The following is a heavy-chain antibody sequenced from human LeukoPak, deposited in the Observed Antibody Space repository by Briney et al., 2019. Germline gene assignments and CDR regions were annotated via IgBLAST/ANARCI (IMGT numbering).Heavy chain of an antibody. D-gene: IGHD3-22*01. CDR1: GGSISSSSYY. J-gene: IGHJ6*03. CDR2: IYYSGST. Sequence: SETLSLTCTVSGGSISSSSYYWGWIRQPPGKGLEWIGYIYYSGSTNYNPSLKSRVTISVDTSKNQFSLKLSSVTAADTAVYYCARDSYYYDSSGYYYYYYMDVWGKGTTVTVSS. CDR3: ARDSYYYDSSGYYYYYYMDV. V-gene: IGHV4-61*01.